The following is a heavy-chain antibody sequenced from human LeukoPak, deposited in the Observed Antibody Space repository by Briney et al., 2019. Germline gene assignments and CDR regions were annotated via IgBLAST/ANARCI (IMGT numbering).Heavy chain of an antibody. J-gene: IGHJ3*02. D-gene: IGHD1-26*01. Sequence: SETLSLTCSVSGGSISSNMWWSWVRQTPGKGLEWIGEIYHSGSTNYNPSLKSRVTISLDKSKNQFSLKLSSETAADTAVYYCARDSSIVGTTGAFDIWGQGTMVIVSS. CDR2: IYHSGST. V-gene: IGHV4-4*02. CDR3: ARDSSIVGTTGAFDI. CDR1: GGSISSNMW.